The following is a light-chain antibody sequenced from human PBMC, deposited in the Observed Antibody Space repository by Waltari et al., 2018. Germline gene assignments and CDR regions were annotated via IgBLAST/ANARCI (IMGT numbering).Light chain of an antibody. CDR2: QDS. Sequence: SYQLTQPPLVYGSPGHTASITYPGHTWGDQQAPWYQQRPGQSPVLVIYQDSKRPSGIPERFTGSNTGNTTTLTISGTQAMDEADYYCQAWDSSTVFGGGTKLTVL. V-gene: IGLV3-1*01. CDR3: QAWDSSTV. CDR1: TWGDQQ. J-gene: IGLJ2*01.